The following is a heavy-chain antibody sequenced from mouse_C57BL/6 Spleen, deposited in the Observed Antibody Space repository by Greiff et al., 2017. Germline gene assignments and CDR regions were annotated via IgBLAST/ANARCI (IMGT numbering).Heavy chain of an antibody. CDR3: AGSPNYYYFDY. Sequence: VQLQQPGTELVKPGASVKLSCKASGYTFTSYWMPWVQQRPGQGLEWIGNINPSNGGTNYNEKFKSKATLTVDKSSSTAYMQLSSLTSEDSAVYYCAGSPNYYYFDYWGQGTTLTVSS. J-gene: IGHJ2*01. CDR2: INPSNGGT. CDR1: GYTFTSYW. V-gene: IGHV1-53*01. D-gene: IGHD2-1*01.